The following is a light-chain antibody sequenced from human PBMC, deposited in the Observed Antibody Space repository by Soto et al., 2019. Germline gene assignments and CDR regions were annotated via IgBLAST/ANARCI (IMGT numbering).Light chain of an antibody. J-gene: IGKJ1*01. V-gene: IGKV3-20*01. Sequence: EIVLTQSPGTLSLSPGESATLSCRASQSISSTYLAWYRQKPGKAPRLVIYAASSRATGITDRFSGSGSGTDFTLTIYRLEPEDVAVSYCQQYYASSWTFGQGTKVDVK. CDR2: AAS. CDR3: QQYYASSWT. CDR1: QSISSTY.